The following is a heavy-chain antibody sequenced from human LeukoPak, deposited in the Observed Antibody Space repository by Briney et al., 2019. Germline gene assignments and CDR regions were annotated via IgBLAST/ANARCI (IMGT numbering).Heavy chain of an antibody. V-gene: IGHV3-53*01. CDR1: GSIVTNNY. CDR3: ARGRDNPAMMWLALDLDY. J-gene: IGHJ4*02. CDR2: LYYGGRT. D-gene: IGHD5-18*01. Sequence: GGSLRLSCAASGSIVTNNYMTWVRQAPGKGLEWVSGLYYGGRTFYADSVKGRFTISRDNSKNAFFLQMNSLRAEDTAVYYCARGRDNPAMMWLALDLDYWGLGTLVTVSS.